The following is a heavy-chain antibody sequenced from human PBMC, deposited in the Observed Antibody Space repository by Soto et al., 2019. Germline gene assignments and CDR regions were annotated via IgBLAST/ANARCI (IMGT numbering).Heavy chain of an antibody. Sequence: ASVKVSCKASGYTFTGYYMHWVRQAPGQGLEWMGWINPNSGGTNYAQKFQGWVTMTRDTSISTTYMELSRLRAEDTAVYYCAKDRNSNYPYNWFDPWGQGTLVTVSS. V-gene: IGHV1-2*04. J-gene: IGHJ5*02. D-gene: IGHD4-4*01. CDR1: GYTFTGYY. CDR3: AKDRNSNYPYNWFDP. CDR2: INPNSGGT.